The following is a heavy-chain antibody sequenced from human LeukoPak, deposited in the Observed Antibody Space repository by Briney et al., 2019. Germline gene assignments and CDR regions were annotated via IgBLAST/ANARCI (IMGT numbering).Heavy chain of an antibody. CDR3: ARELKQDGYNDFDI. V-gene: IGHV4-39*02. J-gene: IGHJ3*02. Sequence: SETLSPTCTVSGGSISSSSYYWGWIRQPPGKGLEWIGSIYYSGSTYYNPSLKSRVTISVDTSKNQFSLKLSSVTAADTAVYYCARELKQDGYNDFDIWGQGTMVTVSS. D-gene: IGHD5-24*01. CDR2: IYYSGST. CDR1: GGSISSSSYY.